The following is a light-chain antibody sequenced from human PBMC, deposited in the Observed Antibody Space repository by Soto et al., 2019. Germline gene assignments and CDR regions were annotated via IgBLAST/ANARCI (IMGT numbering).Light chain of an antibody. J-gene: IGLJ1*01. V-gene: IGLV2-14*01. CDR3: SSYTSSSTRV. Sequence: QSALTQPASVSGSPGQSITISCTGTSSDVGGYNYVSWYQQHPGKAPKLMIYDVSNRPSGVSNRFSGSKSGNTASLTISGLQAEDVADYYCSSYTSSSTRVFGTGTKVTVL. CDR1: SSDVGGYNY. CDR2: DVS.